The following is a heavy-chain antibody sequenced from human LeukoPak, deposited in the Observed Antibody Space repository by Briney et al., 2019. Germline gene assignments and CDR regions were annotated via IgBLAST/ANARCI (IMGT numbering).Heavy chain of an antibody. CDR2: IYPGDSDT. CDR1: AYSFTSYW. CDR3: ARVNTAAGDFDY. V-gene: IGHV5-51*01. D-gene: IGHD1/OR15-1a*01. J-gene: IGHJ4*02. Sequence: GEPLKISCKGSAYSFTSYWIAWVRQMPGKGLEWMGIIYPGDSDTTYSPSFQGQVTISADNSITTAYLQWSSLKASDTAMYYCARVNTAAGDFDYWGQGTLVTVSS.